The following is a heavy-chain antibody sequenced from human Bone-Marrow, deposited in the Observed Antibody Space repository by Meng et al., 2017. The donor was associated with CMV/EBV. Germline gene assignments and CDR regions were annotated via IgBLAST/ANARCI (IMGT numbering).Heavy chain of an antibody. V-gene: IGHV1-69*10. Sequence: SVKAFYNPSGRLFSSYALSCVRQAPGQGLECLGGIIPILGIENYAQKFQGRATITADKSTSTAYMELSSLRSEDTAVYYCARFEEQQPWGQGTLVTVSS. CDR3: ARFEEQQP. CDR2: IIPILGIE. D-gene: IGHD6-13*01. CDR1: GRLFSSYA. J-gene: IGHJ5*02.